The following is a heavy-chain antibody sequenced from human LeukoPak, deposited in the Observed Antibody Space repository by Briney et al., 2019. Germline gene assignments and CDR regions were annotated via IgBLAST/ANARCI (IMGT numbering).Heavy chain of an antibody. J-gene: IGHJ4*02. V-gene: IGHV1-69*04. CDR1: GGTFSSYT. CDR2: IIPILGIA. CDR3: AREGGYDYGDYCFDY. Sequence: SVKVSCKASGGTFSSYTISWVRQAPGQGLEWMGRIIPILGIANYAQKFQGRVTITADKSTSTAYMELSSLRSEDTAVYYCAREGGYDYGDYCFDYWGQGTLVAVSS. D-gene: IGHD4-17*01.